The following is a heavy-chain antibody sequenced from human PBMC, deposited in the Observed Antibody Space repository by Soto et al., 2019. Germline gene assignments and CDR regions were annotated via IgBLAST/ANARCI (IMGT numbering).Heavy chain of an antibody. Sequence: GGLLRPPCPSLGLTISSFAMHRVRKAPGEGLDYVSAISSSGGSTYYADSVKGRSTISRDNSKNTLYLQMSSLRAEDTAVYYCVKSTYYYDSSGLNWFDPWGQGTLVTVSS. CDR3: VKSTYYYDSSGLNWFDP. J-gene: IGHJ5*02. V-gene: IGHV3-64D*06. D-gene: IGHD3-22*01. CDR1: GLTISSFA. CDR2: ISSSGGST.